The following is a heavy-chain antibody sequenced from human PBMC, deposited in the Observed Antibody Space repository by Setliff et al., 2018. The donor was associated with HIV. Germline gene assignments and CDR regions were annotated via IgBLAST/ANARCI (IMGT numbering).Heavy chain of an antibody. Sequence: ASVKVSCKASGYTISTSGISWVRQAPGQGLEWMGWISINNGNSNYGQQFQGRVTMTTDTSTNTAYMELRSLRSDDTAVYYWARVQHAVVYSFEWFLMDFWGQGTLVTAPQ. CDR1: GYTISTSG. J-gene: IGHJ4*02. V-gene: IGHV1-18*01. CDR2: ISINNGNS. CDR3: ARVQHAVVYSFEWFLMDF. D-gene: IGHD3-3*01.